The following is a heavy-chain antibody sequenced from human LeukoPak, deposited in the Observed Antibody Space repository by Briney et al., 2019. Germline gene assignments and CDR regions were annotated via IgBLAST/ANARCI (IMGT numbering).Heavy chain of an antibody. Sequence: PGGSLRLSCAASGFTFSSYGMHWVRQAPGKGLEWVAVISRDGSDKYYADPVEGRFTISRDNSKNTLYLQMDSLRAEDTGMYYCAKPLGTSTIDFLIDYWGQGTLVTVSS. D-gene: IGHD7-27*01. CDR2: ISRDGSDK. V-gene: IGHV3-30*18. J-gene: IGHJ4*02. CDR1: GFTFSSYG. CDR3: AKPLGTSTIDFLIDY.